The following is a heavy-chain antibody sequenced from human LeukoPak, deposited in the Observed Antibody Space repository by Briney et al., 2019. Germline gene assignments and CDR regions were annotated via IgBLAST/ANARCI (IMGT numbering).Heavy chain of an antibody. Sequence: GGSLRLSCAASGFTFSNSWMHWVRQAPGKGLVWVSRINSDGKTTTYADSVKGRFTISRDNSKNTLYLQMNSLRAEDTAVYYCAKEGGSYWTPLDYWGQGTLVTVSS. CDR1: GFTFSNSW. V-gene: IGHV3-74*01. J-gene: IGHJ4*02. CDR3: AKEGGSYWTPLDY. CDR2: INSDGKTT. D-gene: IGHD1-26*01.